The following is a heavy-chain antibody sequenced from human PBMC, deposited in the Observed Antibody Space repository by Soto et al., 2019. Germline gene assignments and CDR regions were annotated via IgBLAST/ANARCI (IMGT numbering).Heavy chain of an antibody. CDR2: ITSSGDYT. J-gene: IGHJ4*02. Sequence: PGGSLRLSCAASGFTFSDYYMSWIRQAPGKGLEWVSWITSSGDYTNYAESVKGRFTISRDNAKNSLYLQMNSLRAEDTAVYYCAREAARPDYWGQGTLVAVSS. CDR1: GFTFSDYY. D-gene: IGHD6-6*01. V-gene: IGHV3-11*06. CDR3: AREAARPDY.